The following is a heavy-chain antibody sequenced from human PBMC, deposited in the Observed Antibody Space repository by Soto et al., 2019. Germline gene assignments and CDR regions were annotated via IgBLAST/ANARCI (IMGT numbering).Heavy chain of an antibody. CDR2: FSSTGST. CDR3: ARIHSP. Sequence: PSETLSLTCAVSGASITYYYWNWIRQPPGRGLEWIVSFSSTGSTVYNPSLRSRVTISLDTSKNQFSLKLSSVTAADTAVYYCARIHSPWGQGTLVTVSS. J-gene: IGHJ5*02. CDR1: GASITYYY. V-gene: IGHV4-4*08.